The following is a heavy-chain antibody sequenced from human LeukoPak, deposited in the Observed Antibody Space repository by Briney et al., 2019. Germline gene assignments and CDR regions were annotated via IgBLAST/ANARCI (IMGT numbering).Heavy chain of an antibody. Sequence: ASVKVSCKASGYTFTNYHMNWVRQAPGQGLEWMGIINPSGGSTTNAQKFQGRVIMTRDMSTSTVYMELNSLRAEDTAVYYCAKGVAAAALDYFDYWGQGTLVTVSS. CDR3: AKGVAAAALDYFDY. J-gene: IGHJ4*02. CDR2: INPSGGST. D-gene: IGHD6-13*01. CDR1: GYTFTNYH. V-gene: IGHV1-46*01.